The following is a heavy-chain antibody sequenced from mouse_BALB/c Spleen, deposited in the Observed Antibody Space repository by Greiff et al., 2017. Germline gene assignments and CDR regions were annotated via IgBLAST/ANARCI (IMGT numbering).Heavy chain of an antibody. CDR2: IWAGGST. CDR3: ARVYDGYYDWYFDV. D-gene: IGHD2-3*01. Sequence: QVQLKESGPGLVAPSQSLSITCTVSGFSLTSYGVHWVRQPPGKGLEWLGVIWAGGSTNYNSALMSRLSISKDNSKSQVFLKMNSLQTDDTAMYYCARVYDGYYDWYFDVWGAGTTVTVSS. CDR1: GFSLTSYG. V-gene: IGHV2-9*02. J-gene: IGHJ1*01.